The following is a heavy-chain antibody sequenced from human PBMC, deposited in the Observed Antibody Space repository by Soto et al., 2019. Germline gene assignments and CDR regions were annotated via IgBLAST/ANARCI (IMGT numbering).Heavy chain of an antibody. J-gene: IGHJ4*02. D-gene: IGHD2-2*01. CDR1: GFTFSDYY. CDR2: ISSSSSYT. Sequence: GSLRLSCAASGFTFSDYYMSWIRQAPGKGLEWVSYISSSSSYTNYADSVKGRFTISRDNAKNSLYLQMNSLRAEDTAVYYCARDCGYCSSTSCYPDYWGQGTLVTVSS. V-gene: IGHV3-11*06. CDR3: ARDCGYCSSTSCYPDY.